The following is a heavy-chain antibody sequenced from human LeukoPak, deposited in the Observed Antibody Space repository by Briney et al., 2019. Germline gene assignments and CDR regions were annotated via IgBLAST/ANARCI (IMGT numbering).Heavy chain of an antibody. J-gene: IGHJ6*02. Sequence: GGSLRLSCAASRFTFSSYAMSWGRQAAGEGLYWVSAISGGGGRTFYADSVKGRFTISRDNSKNTLYLQMNSLRADDTAVYYCAKGVSYSSDFYYNDMDVWGQGTTVTVSS. CDR1: RFTFSSYA. D-gene: IGHD6-19*01. CDR2: ISGGGGRT. V-gene: IGHV3-23*01. CDR3: AKGVSYSSDFYYNDMDV.